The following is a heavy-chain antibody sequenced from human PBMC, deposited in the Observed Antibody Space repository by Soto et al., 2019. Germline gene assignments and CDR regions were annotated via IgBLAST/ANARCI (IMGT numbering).Heavy chain of an antibody. D-gene: IGHD3-10*01. CDR2: VSAGGDIT. CDR3: ARGDRGGSGSPASYYYSGLDV. CDR1: RFTFSNYA. J-gene: IGHJ6*02. Sequence: EVQLLESGGDLVQSGGSLRLSCAASRFTFSNYAMSWVRQAPGKGLEWVSSVSAGGDITYYADSVKGRFTISRDNSNNALFLQMNSLRAEDTALYCCARGDRGGSGSPASYYYSGLDVWGQGTTVTVSS. V-gene: IGHV3-23*01.